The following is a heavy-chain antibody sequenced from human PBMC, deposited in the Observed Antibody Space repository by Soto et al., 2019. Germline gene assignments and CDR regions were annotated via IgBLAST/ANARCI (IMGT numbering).Heavy chain of an antibody. CDR2: IKPDGSEN. J-gene: IGHJ5*02. D-gene: IGHD1-1*01. V-gene: IGHV3-7*01. Sequence: PGGSLRLSCVASGFTFSDYWMTWHRQAPGKGLEWVATIKPDGSENFHVDSVRGRFTISRDNAKNSLSLQMNSLTAEDTAVYYCSRGHWWIEAWGQGTLVTVSS. CDR3: SRGHWWIEA. CDR1: GFTFSDYW.